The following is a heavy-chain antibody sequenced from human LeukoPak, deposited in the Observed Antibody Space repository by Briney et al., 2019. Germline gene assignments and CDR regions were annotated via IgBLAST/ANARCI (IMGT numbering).Heavy chain of an antibody. Sequence: SQTLSLTCTVSGGSISSGDYYWRWIRQPPGKGLEWIGYIYYSGSTYYNPPLKSRVTISVDTSKNQFSLKLSSVTAADTAVYYCARAVSGFSGGNWFDPWGQGTLVTVSS. CDR1: GGSISSGDYY. CDR2: IYYSGST. J-gene: IGHJ5*02. CDR3: ARAVSGFSGGNWFDP. D-gene: IGHD1-26*01. V-gene: IGHV4-30-4*01.